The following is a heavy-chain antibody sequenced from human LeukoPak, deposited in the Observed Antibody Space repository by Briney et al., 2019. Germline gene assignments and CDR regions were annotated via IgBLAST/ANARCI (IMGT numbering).Heavy chain of an antibody. D-gene: IGHD1-1*01. CDR2: IYTSGST. V-gene: IGHV4-4*07. Sequence: SETLSLTCTVSGGSISSYYWSRIRQPAGKGLEWIGRIYTSGSTNYNPSLKSRVTISVDKSKNQFSLKLSSVTAADTAVYYCARDKWRGTSYFDYWGQGTLVTVSS. CDR1: GGSISSYY. J-gene: IGHJ4*02. CDR3: ARDKWRGTSYFDY.